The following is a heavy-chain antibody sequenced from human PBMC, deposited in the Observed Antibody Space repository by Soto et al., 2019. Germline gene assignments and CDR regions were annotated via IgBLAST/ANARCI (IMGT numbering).Heavy chain of an antibody. J-gene: IGHJ4*02. CDR2: IEHSGTTT. V-gene: IGHV3-30-3*01. CDR1: GFTFSSYA. CDR3: TKDRVPDGIYSFDY. D-gene: IGHD2-15*01. Sequence: GGSLSRSCAASGFTFSSYAMHWVRQAPGKGLEGVAFIEHSGTTTDYRESVKGRFTISKDKSMKPVYLQMNSLRVEDAAVYYCTKDRVPDGIYSFDYWGQGALVTVSS.